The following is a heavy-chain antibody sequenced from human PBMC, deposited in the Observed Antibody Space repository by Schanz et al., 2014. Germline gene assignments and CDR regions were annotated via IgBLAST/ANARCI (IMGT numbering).Heavy chain of an antibody. Sequence: DVQVVESGGDLVQPGGSLRLSCAASGFTVDSNYMSWVRQAPGKGLEWVSGISGGGDSTYYADSVKGRFTISRDNSKNTLYLQMNSLRAEDTAVYYCAKRAFGDYFENWGQGTLVTVSS. D-gene: IGHD2-21*01. CDR1: GFTVDSNY. V-gene: IGHV3-23*04. CDR2: ISGGGDST. CDR3: AKRAFGDYFEN. J-gene: IGHJ4*02.